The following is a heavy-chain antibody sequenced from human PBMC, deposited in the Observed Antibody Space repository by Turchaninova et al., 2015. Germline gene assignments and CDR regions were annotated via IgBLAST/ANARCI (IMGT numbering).Heavy chain of an antibody. V-gene: IGHV2-5*02. Sequence: QITLKESGPTLVKPPPTFPLTCSFSGVPLDTSGTVLGWIRQAPGKTLEWISLAYWDDYKRYSPSLRNRLTITKDTSKNQVVLTMTNMDPVDTATYYCGHMGSGLLASYFGVVPTNAFDFWGQGILVIVSS. J-gene: IGHJ4*02. CDR1: GVPLDTSGTV. D-gene: IGHD3-3*01. CDR3: GHMGSGLLASYFGVVPTNAFDF. CDR2: AYWDDYK.